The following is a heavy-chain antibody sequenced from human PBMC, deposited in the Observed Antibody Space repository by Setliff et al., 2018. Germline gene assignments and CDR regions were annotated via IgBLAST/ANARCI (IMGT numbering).Heavy chain of an antibody. J-gene: IGHJ4*02. V-gene: IGHV4-59*01. CDR3: ARVLTVSGGGRVNYFDY. CDR1: GGSISSYH. Sequence: ETLSLTCTVSGGSISSYHWSWIRQPPGKGLEWIGYIYYSGSTNYNPSLKSRATISVDTSKNQVSLKLSSGTTADTAVYYCARVLTVSGGGRVNYFDYWGQGILVTV. D-gene: IGHD3-16*01. CDR2: IYYSGST.